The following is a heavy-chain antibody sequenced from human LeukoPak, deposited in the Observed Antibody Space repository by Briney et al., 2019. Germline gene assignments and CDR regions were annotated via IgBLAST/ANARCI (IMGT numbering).Heavy chain of an antibody. CDR1: EYSFTNYW. CDR2: IYPGDSDI. V-gene: IGHV5-51*01. CDR3: ARLQGQIGSSCNY. D-gene: IGHD6-13*01. Sequence: GESLKISCKGSEYSFTNYWIGWVRQMPGKGLEWMGIIYPGDSDIRYSPSFQGQVTISADKSISTAYLQWSSLKASDTAMYYCARLQGQIGSSCNYWGQGTLVTVSS. J-gene: IGHJ4*02.